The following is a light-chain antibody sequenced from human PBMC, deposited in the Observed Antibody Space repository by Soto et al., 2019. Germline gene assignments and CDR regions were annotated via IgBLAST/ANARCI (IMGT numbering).Light chain of an antibody. CDR3: QQYGNSAIT. V-gene: IGKV3-20*01. Sequence: EIVLTQSPGPLSLSPGERATLSCRASQSVSSAYSAWYQQKPGQAPRLLIYGVSTRATGIADRFSGSGSGTDFTLTISRLEPEDFAVYYCQQYGNSAITFGQGTRLEIK. J-gene: IGKJ5*01. CDR2: GVS. CDR1: QSVSSAY.